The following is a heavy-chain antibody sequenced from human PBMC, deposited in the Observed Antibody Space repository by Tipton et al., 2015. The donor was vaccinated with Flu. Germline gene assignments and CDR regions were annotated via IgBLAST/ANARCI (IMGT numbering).Heavy chain of an antibody. CDR2: IFHSGST. D-gene: IGHD3-22*01. CDR3: ARVYYYDGSGYSYYFDY. V-gene: IGHV4-4*02. CDR1: GGSISSSNW. J-gene: IGHJ4*02. Sequence: TLSLTCAVSGGSISSSNWWTWVRQPPEKGLEWIGEIFHSGSTNYNPSLKSRVTISVDKSKSQFSLKLSSVTAADTAVYYCARVYYYDGSGYSYYFDYWGQGTLVTVPS.